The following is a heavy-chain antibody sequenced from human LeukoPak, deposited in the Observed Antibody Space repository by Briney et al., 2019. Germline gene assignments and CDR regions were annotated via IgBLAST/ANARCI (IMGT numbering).Heavy chain of an antibody. CDR1: GGSFSGYY. CDR3: ARGRGYSSGWYFDY. V-gene: IGHV4-34*01. CDR2: INHSGST. J-gene: IGHJ4*02. D-gene: IGHD6-19*01. Sequence: SETLSLTCAVYGGSFSGYYWSWIRQPPGKGLEWIGEINHSGSTNYNPSLKSRVTISVDTSKNQFSLKLSSVTAADTAVYYCARGRGYSSGWYFDYWGQGTLVTVSS.